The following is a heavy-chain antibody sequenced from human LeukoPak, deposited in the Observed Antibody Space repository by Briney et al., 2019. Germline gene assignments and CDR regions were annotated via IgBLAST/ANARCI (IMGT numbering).Heavy chain of an antibody. CDR1: GYSFTSYW. J-gene: IGHJ3*02. Sequence: GESLKISCKGSGYSFTSYWIGWVRQMPGKGLEWMGIIYPGDSDTRYSPSFQGQVTISADKSISTAYLQWSSLKASDTAMYYCARLLNMRGDYVYDAFDIWGQGTMVTVSS. CDR3: ARLLNMRGDYVYDAFDI. CDR2: IYPGDSDT. V-gene: IGHV5-51*01. D-gene: IGHD4-17*01.